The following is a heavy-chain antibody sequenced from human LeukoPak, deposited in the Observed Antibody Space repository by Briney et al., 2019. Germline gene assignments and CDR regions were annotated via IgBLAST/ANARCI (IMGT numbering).Heavy chain of an antibody. CDR3: ARSSIIAAAGPYYFDY. CDR1: GYTFTGYY. Sequence: ASVKVSCKASGYTFTGYYMHWVRQAPGQGLEWMGWINPNSGGTNYAQKFHGRVTMTRDTSISTAYMELSRLRSDDTAVYYCARSSIIAAAGPYYFDYWGQGTLVTVSS. V-gene: IGHV1-2*02. D-gene: IGHD6-13*01. CDR2: INPNSGGT. J-gene: IGHJ4*02.